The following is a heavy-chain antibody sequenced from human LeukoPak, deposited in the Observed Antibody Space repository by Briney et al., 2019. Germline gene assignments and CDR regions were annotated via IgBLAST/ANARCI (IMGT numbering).Heavy chain of an antibody. J-gene: IGHJ5*02. CDR1: GFTFDDYG. Sequence: TGGSLRLSCAASGFTFDDYGMSWVRQAPGKGLEWVSGINWNGGSTGYADSVKGRFTISRDNAKNSLYLPMNSLRAEDTALYYCARVVGRNWFDPWGQGTLVTVSS. CDR3: ARVVGRNWFDP. V-gene: IGHV3-20*04. CDR2: INWNGGST.